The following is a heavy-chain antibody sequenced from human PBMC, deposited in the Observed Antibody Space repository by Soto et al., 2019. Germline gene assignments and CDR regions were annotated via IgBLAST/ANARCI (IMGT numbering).Heavy chain of an antibody. CDR1: GLTFGGYG. J-gene: IGHJ6*02. CDR2: ISYDGSNK. Sequence: GRPLRRSYAASGLTFGGYGVRWVRQAPGKGLEWVAVISYDGSNKYYADSVKGRFTISRDNSKNTLYLQMNSLTAEDTAVYYCAKASSYYDSSGSGGMDVWVQGTTVTVSS. D-gene: IGHD3-22*01. V-gene: IGHV3-30*18. CDR3: AKASSYYDSSGSGGMDV.